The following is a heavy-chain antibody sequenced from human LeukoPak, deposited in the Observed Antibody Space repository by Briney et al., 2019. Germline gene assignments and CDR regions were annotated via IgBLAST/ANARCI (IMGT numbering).Heavy chain of an antibody. D-gene: IGHD3-10*01. CDR2: IYSNGAA. CDR1: ATSLRRFH. J-gene: IGHJ4*02. Sequence: PSETLSLTRTVSATSLRRFHWTWFRQPAGKRPEWIGLIYSNGAATLNPSLRSRVAMSVDLVKNQLFLKVASVTAADTAIYYCARKDGDYWGQGTLVTVSS. CDR3: ARKDGDY. V-gene: IGHV4-4*07.